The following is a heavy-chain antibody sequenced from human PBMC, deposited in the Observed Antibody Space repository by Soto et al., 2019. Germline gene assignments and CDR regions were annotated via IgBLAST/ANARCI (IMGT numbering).Heavy chain of an antibody. J-gene: IGHJ6*03. CDR3: AKNSYYSSGWQQPHYYYYYYMDV. D-gene: IGHD6-19*01. CDR2: ISGSGGST. Sequence: GGSLRLSCAASGFTFSSYAMSWVRQAPGKGLEWVSAISGSGGSTYYADSVKGRFTISRDNSKNTLYLQMNSLRAEDTAVYYCAKNSYYSSGWQQPHYYYYYYMDVWGKGTTVTVSS. CDR1: GFTFSSYA. V-gene: IGHV3-23*01.